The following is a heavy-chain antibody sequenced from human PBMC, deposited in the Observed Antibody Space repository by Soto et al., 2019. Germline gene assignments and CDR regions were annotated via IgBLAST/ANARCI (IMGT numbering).Heavy chain of an antibody. V-gene: IGHV3-7*01. CDR3: ARDSNIAVAGAWYDAFDI. CDR1: GFTFSGDW. Sequence: EVQLVESGGSLVQPGGSLRLSCAASGFTFSGDWLTWVRQAPGKGLEWVANIKQDGSEKNYVDSVKGRITISRDNAKNALYLQMNSLRAEDTAVYYCARDSNIAVAGAWYDAFDIWGQGTMVTVSS. J-gene: IGHJ3*02. D-gene: IGHD6-19*01. CDR2: IKQDGSEK.